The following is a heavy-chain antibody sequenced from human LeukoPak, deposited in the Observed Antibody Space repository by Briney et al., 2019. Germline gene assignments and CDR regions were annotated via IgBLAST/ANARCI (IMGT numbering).Heavy chain of an antibody. V-gene: IGHV4-30-4*01. Sequence: SETLSLTCTVSGGSISSGDYYWSWIRQPPGTGLERIGYIYYSGSTYYNPSLKSRVTISVDTSKNQFSLKLSSVTAVDTAVYYCARDDFDHYFDYWGQGTLVTVSS. CDR2: IYYSGST. CDR3: ARDDFDHYFDY. J-gene: IGHJ4*02. CDR1: GGSISSGDYY. D-gene: IGHD3-9*01.